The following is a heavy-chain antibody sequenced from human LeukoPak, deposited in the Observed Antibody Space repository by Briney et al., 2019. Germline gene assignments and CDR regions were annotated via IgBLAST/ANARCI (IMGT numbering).Heavy chain of an antibody. J-gene: IGHJ6*02. V-gene: IGHV3-21*01. CDR3: ARVSLGFGDV. CDR2: ISGSSTYI. CDR1: GFTFSSYS. Sequence: GGSLRLSCAASGFTFSSYSMNWVRQAPGKGLEWVSSISGSSTYIYYADSVKGRFTISRDNAKNSLCLQVNSLRAEDTAVYYCARVSLGFGDVWGQGTTVTVSS. D-gene: IGHD3-10*01.